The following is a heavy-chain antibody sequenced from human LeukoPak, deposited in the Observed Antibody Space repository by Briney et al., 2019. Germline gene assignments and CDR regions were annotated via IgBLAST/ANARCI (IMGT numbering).Heavy chain of an antibody. CDR3: ARSNHGCHXX. D-gene: IGHD2-2*01. V-gene: IGHV3-74*01. CDR1: GFTFSSYW. J-gene: IGHJ1*01. Sequence: PGGSLRLSCAASGFTFSSYWMHWVRQAPGKGLVWVSRINNDGSSTPYADSVKGRFTISRDNAKNTLYLQMNSLRAEDTAVYYCARSNHGCHXXWGQXXLVT. CDR2: INNDGSST.